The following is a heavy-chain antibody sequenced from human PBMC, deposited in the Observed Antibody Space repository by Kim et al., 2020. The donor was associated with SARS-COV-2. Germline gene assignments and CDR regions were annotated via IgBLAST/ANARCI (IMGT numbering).Heavy chain of an antibody. CDR1: GGSISSYY. D-gene: IGHD3-3*01. Sequence: SETLSLTCTVSGGSISSYYWSWIRQPPGKGLEWIGYIYYSGSTNYNTTLKSRVTISVDTSKNQFFLKLSSVTAADTAVYYCARRFLEWSPFDYWGQGTLVTVSS. V-gene: IGHV4-59*08. CDR3: ARRFLEWSPFDY. CDR2: IYYSGST. J-gene: IGHJ4*02.